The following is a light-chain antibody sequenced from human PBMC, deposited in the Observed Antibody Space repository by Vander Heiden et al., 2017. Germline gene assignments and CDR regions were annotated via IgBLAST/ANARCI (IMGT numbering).Light chain of an antibody. CDR2: SNN. V-gene: IGLV1-44*01. CDR1: SSNIRSNT. CDR3: AAWDDSLNGWV. Sequence: QSVLTQPPSASGTPGQRVTIPRYGSSSNIRSNTVNGYQQLPGTAPKLLIYSNNRRPSGVPDRFSASKSGTSASLAVSGLQSEDEADYYCAAWDDSLNGWVFGGGTKLTVL. J-gene: IGLJ3*02.